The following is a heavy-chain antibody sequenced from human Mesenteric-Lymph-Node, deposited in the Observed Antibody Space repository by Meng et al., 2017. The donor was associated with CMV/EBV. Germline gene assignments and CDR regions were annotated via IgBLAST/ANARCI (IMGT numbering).Heavy chain of an antibody. V-gene: IGHV4-34*01. Sequence: QVQLQQWGAGLLKPSGTPALTCAVYGGSFSGYYWSWIRQPPGKGLEWIGEINHSGSTNYNPSLKSRVTISVDTSKNQFSLKLSSVTAADTAVYYCARHQRWLKSEGGFNYWGQGTLVTVSS. J-gene: IGHJ4*02. D-gene: IGHD4-23*01. CDR1: GGSFSGYY. CDR2: INHSGST. CDR3: ARHQRWLKSEGGFNY.